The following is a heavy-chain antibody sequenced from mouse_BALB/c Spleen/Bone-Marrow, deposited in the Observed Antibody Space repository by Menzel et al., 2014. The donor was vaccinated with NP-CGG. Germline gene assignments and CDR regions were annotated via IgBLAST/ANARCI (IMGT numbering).Heavy chain of an antibody. CDR2: IDPSDSET. CDR1: GYTFTSYW. V-gene: IGHV1-61*01. J-gene: IGHJ2*01. CDR3: ARGGAYFDY. Sequence: VKLMESGAELVRPGTPVKLSCKASGYTFTSYWMNWVKQRPGRGLEWIGRIDPSDSETHYNQKFKDKATLTVDKSPSTAYIQLSSLTSEDSAVYYCARGGAYFDYWGQGTTLTVSS.